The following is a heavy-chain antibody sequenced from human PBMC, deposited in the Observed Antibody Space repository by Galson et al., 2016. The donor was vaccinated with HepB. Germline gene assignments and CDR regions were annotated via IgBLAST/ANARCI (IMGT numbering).Heavy chain of an antibody. J-gene: IGHJ2*01. D-gene: IGHD6-6*01. V-gene: IGHV4-39*01. Sequence: SETLSLTCTVSGASISSSGYSWGWIRQPPGKGLEWIGSIYYSGGTYSNPSLKSRVTISVDTSKNQFSLRLSSVTAADTAVFYCARRSITARRQWFFDLWGHGTLVTVPS. CDR1: GASISSSGYS. CDR3: ARRSITARRQWFFDL. CDR2: IYYSGGT.